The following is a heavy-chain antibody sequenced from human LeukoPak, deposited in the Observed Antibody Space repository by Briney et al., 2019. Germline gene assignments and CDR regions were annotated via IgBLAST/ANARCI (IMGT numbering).Heavy chain of an antibody. Sequence: PSETLSLTCTVSGSSVSSSRYYWGWIRQTPGKGLEWIGTIYYSGSTYYNPSLKSRVTIFVDTSKNQFSLKLSSVTAADTAVYYCASTIGDSGGYWGQGTLVTVSS. CDR3: ASTIGDSGGY. CDR2: IYYSGST. D-gene: IGHD2-21*02. CDR1: GSSVSSSRYY. V-gene: IGHV4-39*01. J-gene: IGHJ4*02.